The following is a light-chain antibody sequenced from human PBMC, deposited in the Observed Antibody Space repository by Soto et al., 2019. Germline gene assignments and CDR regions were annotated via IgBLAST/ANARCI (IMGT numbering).Light chain of an antibody. CDR1: SSDVGTYNY. Sequence: QSALTRPASVSGSPGQSITISCTGTSSDVGTYNYVSWYQQHPDKAPKLIIYVVSNRPSGVSNRFSGSKSGNTASLTISGLQAEDEADYYCASYTTSDTPFLFGTGTKLTVL. CDR2: VVS. CDR3: ASYTTSDTPFL. V-gene: IGLV2-14*01. J-gene: IGLJ1*01.